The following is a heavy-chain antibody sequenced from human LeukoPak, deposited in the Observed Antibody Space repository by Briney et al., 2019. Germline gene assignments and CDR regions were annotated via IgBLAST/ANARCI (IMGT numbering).Heavy chain of an antibody. CDR1: GGTFSSYA. CDR2: IIPIFGTA. V-gene: IGHV1-69*13. D-gene: IGHD2-15*01. J-gene: IGHJ4*02. Sequence: ASVKVSCKASGGTFSSYAISWVRQAPGQGLEWMGGIIPIFGTANYAQKFQGRVTITADESTSTAYMELSSLRSEDTVVYYCARVKETYCSGGSCPYYFDYWGQGTLVTVSS. CDR3: ARVKETYCSGGSCPYYFDY.